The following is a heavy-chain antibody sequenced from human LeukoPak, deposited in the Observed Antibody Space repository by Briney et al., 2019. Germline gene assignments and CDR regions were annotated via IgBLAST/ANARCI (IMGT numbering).Heavy chain of an antibody. V-gene: IGHV4-39*01. CDR1: GGSISSSSYY. CDR2: IYYSGST. Sequence: PSETLSLTCTVSGGSISSSSYYWGWIRQPPGKGLEWIGSIYYSGSTYYNPSLKSRVTISVDTSKNQFSLKLSSVTAADTAVYYCARRPLGSSLDYWGQGTLATVSS. J-gene: IGHJ4*02. D-gene: IGHD6-13*01. CDR3: ARRPLGSSLDY.